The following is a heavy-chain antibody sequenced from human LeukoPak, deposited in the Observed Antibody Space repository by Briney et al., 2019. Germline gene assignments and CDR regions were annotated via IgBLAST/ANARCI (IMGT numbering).Heavy chain of an antibody. CDR3: ASYRYGSSFAFDI. CDR2: IYSGGST. D-gene: IGHD6-6*01. Sequence: AGGSLRLSCGASGFTVSTNYMSWVRQAPGKGLEWVSIIYSGGSTYYADSVKGRFTISRDNSKNTLYLQMNSLRAEDTAVYYCASYRYGSSFAFDIWGQGTMVTVSS. CDR1: GFTVSTNY. V-gene: IGHV3-66*01. J-gene: IGHJ3*02.